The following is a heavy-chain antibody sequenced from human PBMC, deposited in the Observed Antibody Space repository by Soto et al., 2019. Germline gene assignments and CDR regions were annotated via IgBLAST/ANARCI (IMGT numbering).Heavy chain of an antibody. CDR3: ARAARLLWFFDL. Sequence: SETLSLTCIVSGGSIISGDFYWIWIRQPPGKGLEWIGYIYYSGSTYYNPSLKSRVTISVDTSKSQFSLKLSSVTAADTAVYYCARAARLLWFFDLWGRGTLVTSPQ. V-gene: IGHV4-30-4*01. D-gene: IGHD6-6*01. CDR2: IYYSGST. J-gene: IGHJ2*01. CDR1: GGSIISGDFY.